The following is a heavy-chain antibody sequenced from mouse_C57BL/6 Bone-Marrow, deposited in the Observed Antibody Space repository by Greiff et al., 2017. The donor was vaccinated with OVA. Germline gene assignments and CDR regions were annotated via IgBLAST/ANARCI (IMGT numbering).Heavy chain of an antibody. Sequence: EVQLVESGGGLVQPGGSLKLSCAASGFTFSDYYMYWVRQTPEKRLEWVAYISNGGGSTYYPDTVKGRFTISRDTAKNTLYLQMSRLKSEDTAMYYYARPYSNYPAWFAYWGQGTLVTVSA. CDR3: ARPYSNYPAWFAY. CDR2: ISNGGGST. D-gene: IGHD2-5*01. J-gene: IGHJ3*01. CDR1: GFTFSDYY. V-gene: IGHV5-12*01.